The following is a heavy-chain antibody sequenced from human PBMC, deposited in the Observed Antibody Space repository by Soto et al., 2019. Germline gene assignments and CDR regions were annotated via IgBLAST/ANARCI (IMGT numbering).Heavy chain of an antibody. Sequence: VQLVDSGGGLVQPGGSLTLSCAASGFMFSAYWMNWVRQAPGKGPVWVARINSDGTAAYYADSVKGRFTFSRDNTENTLYLQMNSLRVEDTAVYYCARDLYSGCDYWGQGTLVTVSS. D-gene: IGHD1-26*01. V-gene: IGHV3-74*01. CDR2: INSDGTAA. J-gene: IGHJ4*02. CDR3: ARDLYSGCDY. CDR1: GFMFSAYW.